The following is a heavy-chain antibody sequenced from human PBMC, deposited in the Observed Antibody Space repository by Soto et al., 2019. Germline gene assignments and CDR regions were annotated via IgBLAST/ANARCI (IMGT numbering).Heavy chain of an antibody. CDR3: SRGTYYPQSSGLHADY. D-gene: IGHD3-22*01. CDR2: ISSDGHHQ. J-gene: IGHJ4*02. Sequence: VGSLRLSCATSGFTFNDYAMYWVRQAPGQGLEWVAMISSDGHHQFYVDNLRGRFTVSRDNSKNTLFLQMNSLRPEDTAVYYCSRGTYYPQSSGLHADYWGPGTVVTVSS. V-gene: IGHV3-30*03. CDR1: GFTFNDYA.